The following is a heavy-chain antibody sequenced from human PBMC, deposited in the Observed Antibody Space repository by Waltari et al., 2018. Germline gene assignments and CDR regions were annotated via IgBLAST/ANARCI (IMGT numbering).Heavy chain of an antibody. CDR3: AKADEGADVWSGYGLDY. Sequence: QVQLVESGGGVVQPGRSLRLSCAASGFTFSSYGMHWVRQAPGKGLAWVAVISDDGSNKYYADSVKGRFTISRDKSKNTLYLQMNSLRAEDTAVYYCAKADEGADVWSGYGLDYWGQGTLVTVSS. CDR1: GFTFSSYG. D-gene: IGHD3-3*01. J-gene: IGHJ4*02. V-gene: IGHV3-30*18. CDR2: ISDDGSNK.